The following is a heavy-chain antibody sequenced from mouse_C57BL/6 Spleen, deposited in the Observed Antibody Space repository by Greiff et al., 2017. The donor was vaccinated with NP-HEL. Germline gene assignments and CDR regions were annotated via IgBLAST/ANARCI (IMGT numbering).Heavy chain of an antibody. Sequence: QVQLQQSGAELVRPGASVTLSCKASGYTFTDYEMHWVKQTPVHGLEWIGAIDPETGGTAYNQKFKGKAILTADKSSSTAYMELRSLTSEDSAVYYCTRGTTVVPNWYFDVWGTGTTVTVSS. J-gene: IGHJ1*03. V-gene: IGHV1-15*01. CDR1: GYTFTDYE. D-gene: IGHD1-1*01. CDR2: IDPETGGT. CDR3: TRGTTVVPNWYFDV.